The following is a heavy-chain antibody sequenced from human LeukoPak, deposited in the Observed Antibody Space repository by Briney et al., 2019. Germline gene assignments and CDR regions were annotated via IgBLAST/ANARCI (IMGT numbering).Heavy chain of an antibody. CDR2: ISSGSSNI. CDR3: ARSEVTAMVFY. CDR1: GFSFSGYS. D-gene: IGHD5-18*01. J-gene: IGHJ4*02. Sequence: GGSLRLSCAASGFSFSGYSMNWVRQAPGKGLEWVSSISSGSSNIYYADSVKGRFTISRDNAKNSLYLQMNSLRAEDTAVYYCARSEVTAMVFYWGQGTLVTVSS. V-gene: IGHV3-21*04.